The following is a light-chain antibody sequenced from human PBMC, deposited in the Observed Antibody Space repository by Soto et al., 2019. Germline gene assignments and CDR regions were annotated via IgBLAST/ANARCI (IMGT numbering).Light chain of an antibody. CDR1: QSVNSNY. V-gene: IGKV3-20*01. J-gene: IGKJ1*01. CDR3: QQYGSSPGT. CDR2: DAS. Sequence: ELVITQSPAILSVSPGESATLSCRASQSVNSNYLAWYQQHPGQPPRLLIYDASSRATGIPDRFSGSGSGTDFTLTISRLEPEDFAVYYCQQYGSSPGTFGQGTNVDIK.